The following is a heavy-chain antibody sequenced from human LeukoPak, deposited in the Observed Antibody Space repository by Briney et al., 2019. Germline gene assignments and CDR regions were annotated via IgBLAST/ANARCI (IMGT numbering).Heavy chain of an antibody. V-gene: IGHV4-59*01. CDR3: ARFQYKAAFDI. CDR2: IYYSGST. Sequence: SETLSLTCTVSGGSISSYYWSWIRQPPGKGLEWIGYIYYSGSTNYNPSLKSRVTISVDTSKNQFSLKLSSVTAADTAVYYCARFQYKAAFDIWGQGTMVTVSS. CDR1: GGSISSYY. D-gene: IGHD1-1*01. J-gene: IGHJ3*02.